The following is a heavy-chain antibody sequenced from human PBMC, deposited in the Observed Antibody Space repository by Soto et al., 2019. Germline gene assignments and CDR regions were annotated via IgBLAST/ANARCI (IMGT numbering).Heavy chain of an antibody. CDR1: GLTFSSYS. D-gene: IGHD2-15*01. Sequence: GGSLRLSCAASGLTFSSYSLTRVRQAPGKGLEWVSIISGSAVFTYYADSVKGRFTISRDNSRNTLYLQMNSLRAEDTAIYYCAAGGRTTGWPHWGQGTLVTVSS. CDR3: AAGGRTTGWPH. J-gene: IGHJ4*02. V-gene: IGHV3-23*01. CDR2: ISGSAVFT.